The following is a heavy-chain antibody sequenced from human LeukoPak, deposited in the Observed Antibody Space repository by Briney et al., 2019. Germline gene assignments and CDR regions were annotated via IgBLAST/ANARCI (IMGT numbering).Heavy chain of an antibody. J-gene: IGHJ3*02. V-gene: IGHV3-21*01. CDR1: GITFSSYS. D-gene: IGHD3-9*01. CDR3: AREMRKPYDILTGYSSDAFDI. Sequence: GGSLRLSCAASGITFSSYSMNWVRQAPGKGLEWVSSISSSSSYIYYADSVKGRFTISRDNAKNSLYLQMNSLRAEDTAVYYCAREMRKPYDILTGYSSDAFDIWGQGTMVTVSS. CDR2: ISSSSSYI.